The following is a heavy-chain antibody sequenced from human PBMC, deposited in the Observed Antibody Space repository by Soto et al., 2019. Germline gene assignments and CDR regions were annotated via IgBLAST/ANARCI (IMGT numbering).Heavy chain of an antibody. CDR3: VKDALTTVAYYFDY. V-gene: IGHV3-9*01. CDR2: ISRDSRSI. J-gene: IGHJ4*02. CDR1: GFRFDDYG. D-gene: IGHD4-17*01. Sequence: GGSLRLSCEVSGFRFDDYGMHWFRQAPGKGLEWIAGISRDSRSISYGASKKGRFTISRDNAKNSLYLQLNSLRADDTAFYYCVKDALTTVAYYFDYWGQGALVTVSS.